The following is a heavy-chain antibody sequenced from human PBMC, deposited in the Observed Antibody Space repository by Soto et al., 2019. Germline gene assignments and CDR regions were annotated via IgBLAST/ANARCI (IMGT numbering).Heavy chain of an antibody. Sequence: GGSLRLSCSASGFTLRTHSMNWVRQAPGKGLEWVAHMGVSRSDIHYADSVKGRFTISRDHAENVLYLQLSSLRDEDTAIYYCARHLVGATESGFEYYGMDVWGQGTTVTVSS. V-gene: IGHV3-48*02. CDR3: ARHLVGATESGFEYYGMDV. J-gene: IGHJ6*02. CDR2: MGVSRSDI. CDR1: GFTLRTHS. D-gene: IGHD1-26*01.